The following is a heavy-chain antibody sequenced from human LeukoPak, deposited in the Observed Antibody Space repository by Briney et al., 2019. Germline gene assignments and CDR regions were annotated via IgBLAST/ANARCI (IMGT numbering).Heavy chain of an antibody. CDR3: ARPLESERSNWFDP. D-gene: IGHD3-3*01. Sequence: ASVKVSCKASGYTFSTYGITWVRQAPGQGLEWMGWISAYNGNTNYAQKLQGRVTMTTDTSTSTAYMELRSLRSDDTAVYYCARPLESERSNWFDPWGQGTLVTVSS. CDR1: GYTFSTYG. CDR2: ISAYNGNT. J-gene: IGHJ5*02. V-gene: IGHV1-18*01.